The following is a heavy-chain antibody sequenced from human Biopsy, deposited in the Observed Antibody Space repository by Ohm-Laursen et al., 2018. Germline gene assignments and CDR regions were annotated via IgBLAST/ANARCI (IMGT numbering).Heavy chain of an antibody. CDR1: GGSIKSYY. V-gene: IGHV4-59*01. CDR3: ARLTGDPSY. CDR2: IYYTGHT. Sequence: SETLSLTCTVSGGSIKSYYWNWIRQSPGKGLEWIGFIYYTGHTKYNPSLKSRATISVDTSKNQFSLKVISVTAADTAVYYCARLTGDPSYWGQGILVTVSS. D-gene: IGHD7-27*01. J-gene: IGHJ4*02.